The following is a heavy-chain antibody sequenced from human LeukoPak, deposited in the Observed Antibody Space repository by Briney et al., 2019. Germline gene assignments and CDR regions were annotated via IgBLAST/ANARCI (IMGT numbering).Heavy chain of an antibody. J-gene: IGHJ4*02. CDR2: ISAYNGST. Sequence: GASVKVSCKASGYTFTSYGISWVRQAPGQGLEWMGWISAYNGSTNYAQKLQGRVTMTTDTSTSTAYMELRSLRSDDTAVYYCARPHYDILTGYYNLDYWGQGTLVTVSS. CDR1: GYTFTSYG. D-gene: IGHD3-9*01. V-gene: IGHV1-18*04. CDR3: ARPHYDILTGYYNLDY.